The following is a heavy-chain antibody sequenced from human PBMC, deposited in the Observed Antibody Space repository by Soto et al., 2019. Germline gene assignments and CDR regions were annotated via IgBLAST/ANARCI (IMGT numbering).Heavy chain of an antibody. CDR2: LTDNGGGT. CDR1: GFTFSAYA. Sequence: LRLSCEASGFTFSAYAMSWVRQAPGKGLEWVSALTDNGGGTYYADSVKGRFTVARDNFKNTLYLQMNSLRAEDTAIYYCAKVVVPPSSGYYFDYWSQGALVTVSS. D-gene: IGHD3-22*01. V-gene: IGHV3-23*01. J-gene: IGHJ4*02. CDR3: AKVVVPPSSGYYFDY.